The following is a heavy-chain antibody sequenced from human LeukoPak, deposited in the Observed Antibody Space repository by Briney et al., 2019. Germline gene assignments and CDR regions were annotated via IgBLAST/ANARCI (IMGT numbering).Heavy chain of an antibody. CDR1: GGSISSYY. Sequence: SETLSLTCTVSGGSISSYYWGWVRQPPGKGPEWIGDIFYTGKTNYNPSLKSRVPISIDTSKNQFSLKLTSVTAADTAVYYCARVFDSWGQGTLVTVSS. CDR2: IFYTGKT. V-gene: IGHV4-59*12. J-gene: IGHJ4*02. CDR3: ARVFDS.